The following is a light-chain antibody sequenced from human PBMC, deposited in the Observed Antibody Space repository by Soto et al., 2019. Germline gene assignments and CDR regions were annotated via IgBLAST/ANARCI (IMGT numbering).Light chain of an antibody. J-gene: IGKJ1*01. CDR3: QQSYSTVT. Sequence: DIQMTQSPSSLSASVGDRVTITCRASQSISTYLNWYQQKPGKAPKLLIYAASSLQSGVPSRFSGSGSGTDFTLTISSLQPEDFETYYWQQSYSTVTFGQGTKVEIK. CDR1: QSISTY. CDR2: AAS. V-gene: IGKV1-39*01.